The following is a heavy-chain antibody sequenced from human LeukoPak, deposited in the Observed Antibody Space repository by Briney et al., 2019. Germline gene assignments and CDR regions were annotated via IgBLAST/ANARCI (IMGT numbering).Heavy chain of an antibody. Sequence: GGSLRLSCAASGFTFSSYSMNWVRQAPGKGLEWVSYISSSSSTIYYADSVKGRFTISRDNSKNTLYLQMNSPRAEDTAVYYCAREDGYSYGQAFDIWGQGTMVTVSS. V-gene: IGHV3-48*01. CDR1: GFTFSSYS. J-gene: IGHJ3*02. D-gene: IGHD5-18*01. CDR2: ISSSSSTI. CDR3: AREDGYSYGQAFDI.